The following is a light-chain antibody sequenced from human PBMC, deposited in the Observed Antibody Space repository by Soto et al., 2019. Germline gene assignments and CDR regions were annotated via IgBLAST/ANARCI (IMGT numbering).Light chain of an antibody. CDR2: GAS. Sequence: IVLTQSPGTLSLSPGEIASLSCMASQSVSSSYLAWYQQKPGQAPRLLIYGASSRATGIPDRFSGSGSGTDFTLTISSLEPEDFAVYYCQQRSDWPVTFGQGTRLEIK. CDR1: QSVSSSY. J-gene: IGKJ5*01. CDR3: QQRSDWPVT. V-gene: IGKV3D-20*02.